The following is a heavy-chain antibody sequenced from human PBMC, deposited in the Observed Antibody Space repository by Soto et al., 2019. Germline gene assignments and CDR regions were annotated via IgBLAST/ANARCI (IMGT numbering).Heavy chain of an antibody. CDR1: GGSISSSSYY. J-gene: IGHJ6*02. D-gene: IGHD6-19*01. V-gene: IGHV4-39*01. CDR2: IYYSGST. CDR3: ARLGSSGWYYYGMDV. Sequence: PSETLSLTCTVSGGSISSSSYYWCWIRQPPGKGLEWIGSIYYSGSTYYNPSLKSRVTISVDTSKNQFSLKLSSVTAADTAVYYCARLGSSGWYYYGMDVWGQGTTVTVSS.